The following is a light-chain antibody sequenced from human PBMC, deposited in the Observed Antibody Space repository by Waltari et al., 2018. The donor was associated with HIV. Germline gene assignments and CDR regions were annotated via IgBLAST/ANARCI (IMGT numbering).Light chain of an antibody. CDR1: QSVSSN. Sequence: EIVLTQSPATLSVSPGERATLPCRASQSVSSNLAWYQQKPGQAPRLLIYRASTSTTGIPARFSGSGSGTEFTLTISSLQSEDFAVYYCQQYNDWPRGPFGQGTRLEIK. V-gene: IGKV3-15*01. J-gene: IGKJ2*01. CDR3: QQYNDWPRGP. CDR2: RAS.